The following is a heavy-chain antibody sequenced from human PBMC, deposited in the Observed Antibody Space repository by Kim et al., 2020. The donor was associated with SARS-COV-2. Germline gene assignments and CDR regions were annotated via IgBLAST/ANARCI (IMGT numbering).Heavy chain of an antibody. Sequence: GESLKISCKGSGYSFTSYWIGWVRQMPGKGLEWMGIIYPGDSDTRYSPSFQGQVTISADKSLSTAYLQWSSLKASDTAMYYCTRRRYYDSSGFYYYYGMDVGGKGTTVTVSS. V-gene: IGHV5-51*01. CDR3: TRRRYYDSSGFYYYYGMDV. J-gene: IGHJ6*04. CDR1: GYSFTSYW. CDR2: IYPGDSDT. D-gene: IGHD3-22*01.